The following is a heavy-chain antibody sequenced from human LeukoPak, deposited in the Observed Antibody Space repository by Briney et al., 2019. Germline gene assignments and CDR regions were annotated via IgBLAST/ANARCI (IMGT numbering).Heavy chain of an antibody. Sequence: GGSLRLSCAASGFTFSSYAMHWVRQAPGKGLEWEAVISYDVSNKYYADSVKGRFTISRDNSKNTLYLQMNSPRAEDTAVYYCARDLGQQLVLYPWGQGTLVTVSS. CDR2: ISYDVSNK. CDR1: GFTFSSYA. J-gene: IGHJ5*02. V-gene: IGHV3-30-3*01. CDR3: ARDLGQQLVLYP. D-gene: IGHD6-6*01.